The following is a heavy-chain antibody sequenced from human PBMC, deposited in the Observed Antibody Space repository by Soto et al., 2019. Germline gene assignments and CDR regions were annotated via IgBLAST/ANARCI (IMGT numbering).Heavy chain of an antibody. V-gene: IGHV3-23*01. Sequence: DVQLLESGGDLIQPGGSLRLSCAASGFIFSNYPMNWVRQAPGKGLEWVSIVNEDSTHIYYADSVKGRFTISRDNSKNTIYLKLNSLRDEETATYYCAKDLGGGAGAYDMWGQGTMVVVSS. J-gene: IGHJ3*02. CDR3: AKDLGGGAGAYDM. CDR2: VNEDSTHI. D-gene: IGHD3-16*01. CDR1: GFIFSNYP.